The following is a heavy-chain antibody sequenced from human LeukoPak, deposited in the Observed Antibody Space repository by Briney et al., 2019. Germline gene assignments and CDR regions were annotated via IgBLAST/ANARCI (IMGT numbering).Heavy chain of an antibody. J-gene: IGHJ4*02. Sequence: SVTVSCTASGGTFSSYAISWVRQAPGQGLEWMGGIIPIFGTANYAQTFQGRVTITADESTSTAYMELSSLRSEDTAVYYCARATYDSSGYYVPLFDYWGQGTLVTVSS. CDR2: IIPIFGTA. CDR1: GGTFSSYA. V-gene: IGHV1-69*01. D-gene: IGHD3-22*01. CDR3: ARATYDSSGYYVPLFDY.